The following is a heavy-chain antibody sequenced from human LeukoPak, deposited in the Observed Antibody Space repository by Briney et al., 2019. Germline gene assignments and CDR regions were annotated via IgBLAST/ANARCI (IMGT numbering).Heavy chain of an antibody. CDR1: GFTLSRYC. CDR3: AREGDSTGYRYFDY. Sequence: GGPLRLSCAASGFTLSRYCMNWFRQAPGKGLEWVSYISYSSTTIDYADSVKGRFTISRDNAKNSLYLQMNSLRAEDTAVYYCAREGDSTGYRYFDYWGQGTLVTVSS. V-gene: IGHV3-48*04. J-gene: IGHJ4*02. CDR2: ISYSSTTI. D-gene: IGHD3-22*01.